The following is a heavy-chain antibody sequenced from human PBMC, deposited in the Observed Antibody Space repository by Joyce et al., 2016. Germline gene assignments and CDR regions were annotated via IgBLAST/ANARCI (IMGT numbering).Heavy chain of an antibody. CDR1: GFTFSSYW. J-gene: IGHJ5*02. CDR3: ARGNWGSHWFDP. V-gene: IGHV3-74*01. Sequence: EVQLVESGGGLVQPGGSLRLSCAASGFTFSSYWMHWVRQGPGKGLVWVSHITSDGSATNYAGSVKGRFSISRDNAKNTLYLEMNSLRAEDTAVYYCARGNWGSHWFDPWGQGTLVTVSS. D-gene: IGHD7-27*01. CDR2: ITSDGSAT.